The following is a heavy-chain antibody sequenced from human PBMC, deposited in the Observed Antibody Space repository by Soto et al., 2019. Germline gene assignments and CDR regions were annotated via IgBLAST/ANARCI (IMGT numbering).Heavy chain of an antibody. V-gene: IGHV3-7*01. D-gene: IGHD6-6*01. CDR2: IKQDGSEK. J-gene: IGHJ4*02. CDR3: ARPKIYSSSSWQQLAPDY. CDR1: GFTFSSYW. Sequence: GGSLRLSCAASGFTFSSYWMSWVRQAPGKGLEWVANIKQDGSEKYYVDSVKGRFTISRDNSKSTLYLQMNSLRAEDTAVYYCARPKIYSSSSWQQLAPDYWGQGTLVTVSS.